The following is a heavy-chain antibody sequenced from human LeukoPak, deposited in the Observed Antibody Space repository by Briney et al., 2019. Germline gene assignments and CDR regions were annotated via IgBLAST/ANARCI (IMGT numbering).Heavy chain of an antibody. J-gene: IGHJ4*02. V-gene: IGHV1-69*04. CDR1: GGTFSSYT. CDR3: ARDTSSGWYGASDY. Sequence: GASVKVSCKASGGTFSSYTISWARQAPGQGLEWMGRIIPILGIANYAQKFQGRVTITADKSTSTAYMELSSLRSEDTAVYYRARDTSSGWYGASDYWGQGTLVTVSS. D-gene: IGHD6-19*01. CDR2: IIPILGIA.